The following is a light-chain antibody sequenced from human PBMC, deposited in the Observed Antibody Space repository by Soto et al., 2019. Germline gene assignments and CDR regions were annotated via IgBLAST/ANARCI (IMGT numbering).Light chain of an antibody. V-gene: IGKV4-1*01. J-gene: IGKJ1*01. CDR1: QSILYSSNNKNY. Sequence: DIVMTQSPDSLAVSLGERATINCKSSQSILYSSNNKNYLAWYQQKPGQRPKLLIYCASTRESGVPDRFSGSGSGTDFTLTISSLQAEDAAVYYCLQYYTTPEAFGQGTKVEIK. CDR2: CAS. CDR3: LQYYTTPEA.